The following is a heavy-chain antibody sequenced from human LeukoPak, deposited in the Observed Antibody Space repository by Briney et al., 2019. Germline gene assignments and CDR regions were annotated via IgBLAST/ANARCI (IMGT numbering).Heavy chain of an antibody. V-gene: IGHV1-2*02. Sequence: ASVKVSCKASGYTFTGYYMHWVRQAPGQGLEWMGWINPNSGGTNYAQKFQGRVTMTRDTSISTAYMELSRLRSDDTAVYYCVRRDYDSSGYPLFDYWGQGTLVTVSS. J-gene: IGHJ4*02. CDR3: VRRDYDSSGYPLFDY. D-gene: IGHD3-22*01. CDR1: GYTFTGYY. CDR2: INPNSGGT.